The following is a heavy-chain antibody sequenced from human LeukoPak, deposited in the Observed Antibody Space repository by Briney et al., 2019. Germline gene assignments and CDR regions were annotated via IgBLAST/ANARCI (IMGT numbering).Heavy chain of an antibody. CDR2: IYYSGST. V-gene: IGHV4-59*08. Sequence: SETLSLTCTVSGGSISSYYWSWIRQPPGKGLEWIGYIYYSGSTNYNPSLKSRVTISVDTSKNQFSLKLSSVTAADTAVYYCARRHVTVTTMGAFDIWGQGTMVTVSS. J-gene: IGHJ3*02. CDR3: ARRHVTVTTMGAFDI. D-gene: IGHD4-17*01. CDR1: GGSISSYY.